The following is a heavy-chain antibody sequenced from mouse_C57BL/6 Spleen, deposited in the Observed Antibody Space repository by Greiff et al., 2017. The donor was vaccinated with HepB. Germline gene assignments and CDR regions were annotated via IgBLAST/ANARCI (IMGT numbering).Heavy chain of an antibody. CDR1: GYAFSSSW. D-gene: IGHD1-1*01. J-gene: IGHJ1*03. CDR2: IYPGDGDT. V-gene: IGHV1-82*01. CDR3: ASGYYGSSSYWYFDV. Sequence: VQLQQSGPELVKPGASVKISCKASGYAFSSSWMNWVKQRPGKGLEWIGRIYPGDGDTNYNGKFKGKATLTADKSSSTAYMQLSSLTSEDSAVYFCASGYYGSSSYWYFDVWGTGTTVTVSS.